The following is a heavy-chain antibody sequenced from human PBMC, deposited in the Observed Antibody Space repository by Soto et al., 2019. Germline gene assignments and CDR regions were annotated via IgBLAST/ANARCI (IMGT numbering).Heavy chain of an antibody. Sequence: PGESLKISCKGSGYSFTSYWIGWVRQMPGKGLEWMGIIYPGDSDTRYSPSFQGQVTISADKSISTAYLQWSSLKASDTATYYCARPRSSSRNYYGMDVWGQGITVTVSS. V-gene: IGHV5-51*01. CDR3: ARPRSSSRNYYGMDV. J-gene: IGHJ6*02. CDR2: IYPGDSDT. D-gene: IGHD6-13*01. CDR1: GYSFTSYW.